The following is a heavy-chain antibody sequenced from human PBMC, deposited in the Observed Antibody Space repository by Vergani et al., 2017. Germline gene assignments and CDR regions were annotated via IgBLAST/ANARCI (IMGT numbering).Heavy chain of an antibody. J-gene: IGHJ4*02. V-gene: IGHV3-53*01. D-gene: IGHD6-13*01. Sequence: EVQLVESGGGLIQPGGSLRLSCAASGFTVSSNYMSWVRQAPGKGLEWVAVIYSGGSTYYADAVKGRFTISRDNSKNTLYRQMNSLRAEDTAVYYCARASSSWAMGNWGQGTLVTVSS. CDR2: IYSGGST. CDR3: ARASSSWAMGN. CDR1: GFTVSSNY.